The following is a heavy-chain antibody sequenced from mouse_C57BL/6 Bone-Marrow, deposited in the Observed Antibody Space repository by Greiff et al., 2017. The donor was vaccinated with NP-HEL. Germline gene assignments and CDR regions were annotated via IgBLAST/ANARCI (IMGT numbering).Heavy chain of an antibody. CDR3: AREDSSGLDY. CDR1: GYSFTGYY. CDR2: INPSTGGT. J-gene: IGHJ2*01. Sequence: EVQLQQSGPELVKPGASVKISCKASGYSFTGYYMNWVKQSPEKSLEWIGEINPSTGGTTYNQKFKAKATLTVDKSSSTAYMQLKSLTSEDSAVYYCAREDSSGLDYWGQGTTLTVSS. V-gene: IGHV1-42*01. D-gene: IGHD3-2*02.